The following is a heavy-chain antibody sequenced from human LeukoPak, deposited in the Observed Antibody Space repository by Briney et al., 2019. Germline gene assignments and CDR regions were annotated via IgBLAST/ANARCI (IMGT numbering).Heavy chain of an antibody. CDR2: ISSSSSYI. D-gene: IGHD3-22*01. CDR3: ARDRDYDSSDPADY. V-gene: IGHV3-21*01. CDR1: GFTFSSYG. Sequence: GRSLRLSCAASGFTFSSYGMHWVRQAPGKGLEWVSSISSSSSYIYYADSVKGRFTISRDNAKNSLYLQMNSLRAEDTAVYYCARDRDYDSSDPADYWGQGTLVTVSS. J-gene: IGHJ4*02.